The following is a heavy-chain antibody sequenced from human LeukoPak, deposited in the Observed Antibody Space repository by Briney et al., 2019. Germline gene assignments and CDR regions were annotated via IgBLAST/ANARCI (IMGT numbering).Heavy chain of an antibody. J-gene: IGHJ6*03. D-gene: IGHD4-17*01. CDR2: INPSGGST. CDR1: GYTFTSYY. CDR3: ARDGGYGDRRSYYYMDV. Sequence: GASVKVSCKASGYTFTSYYMHWVRQAPGQGLEWMGLINPSGGSTSYAQKFQGRVTMTRDTSIGTAYMELSRLKSDDTAVYYCARDGGYGDRRSYYYMDVWGKGTTVTVSS. V-gene: IGHV1-46*01.